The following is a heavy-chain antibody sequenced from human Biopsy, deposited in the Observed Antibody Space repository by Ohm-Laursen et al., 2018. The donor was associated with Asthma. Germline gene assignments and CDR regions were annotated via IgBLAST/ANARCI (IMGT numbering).Heavy chain of an antibody. CDR3: SRGDSSNWSHYYFDY. V-gene: IGHV3-53*01. J-gene: IGHJ4*02. CDR1: GFAVSSHY. CDR2: IYSGGTS. D-gene: IGHD3-22*01. Sequence: SLGLSCSASGFAVSSHYMFWVRQAPGKGMEWVSVIYSGGTSHTADSVRGRFTISRDYSKNTLYLQMHSLRAEDTAVYYCSRGDSSNWSHYYFDYWGQGTLVTVSS.